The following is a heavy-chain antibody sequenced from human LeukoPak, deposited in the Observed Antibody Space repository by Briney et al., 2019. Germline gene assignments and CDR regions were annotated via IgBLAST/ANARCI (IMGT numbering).Heavy chain of an antibody. Sequence: ASVTVSCKASGGTFSSYAISWVRQAPGQGLEWMGGIIPIFGTANYAQKFQGRVTITTDESTSTAYMELSSLRSEDTAVYYCARTSARAINEYYFDYWGQGTLVTVSS. D-gene: IGHD6-6*01. V-gene: IGHV1-69*05. CDR3: ARTSARAINEYYFDY. CDR2: IIPIFGTA. J-gene: IGHJ4*02. CDR1: GGTFSSYA.